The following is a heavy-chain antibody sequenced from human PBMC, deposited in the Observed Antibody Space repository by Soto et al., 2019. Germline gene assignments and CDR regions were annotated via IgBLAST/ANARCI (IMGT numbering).Heavy chain of an antibody. D-gene: IGHD2-2*01. V-gene: IGHV1-8*01. Sequence: ASVKVSCKASGYTFTSYDINWVRQATGQGLEWMGWMNPNSGNTGYAQKFQGRVTMTRNTSISTAYMELSSLRSEDTAVYYCARRSSCSSTSCPFQDYYYYYMDVWGKGTTGTVSS. CDR1: GYTFTSYD. CDR2: MNPNSGNT. J-gene: IGHJ6*03. CDR3: ARRSSCSSTSCPFQDYYYYYMDV.